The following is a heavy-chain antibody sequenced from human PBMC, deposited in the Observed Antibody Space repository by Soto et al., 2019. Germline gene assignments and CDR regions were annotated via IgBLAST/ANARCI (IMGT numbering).Heavy chain of an antibody. V-gene: IGHV4-31*03. J-gene: IGHJ4*02. D-gene: IGHD2-15*01. CDR3: ARRGTYYFDY. CDR2: VHSSGRA. CDR1: GGSINVFSYY. Sequence: SETLSLTCTVSGGSINVFSYYWSWVRQHPEKGMEWIGYVHSSGRAYYNPSLKSRVTISIDTSGNLFFLNLGSVTAAATAVYYCARRGTYYFDYWGQGILVTVS.